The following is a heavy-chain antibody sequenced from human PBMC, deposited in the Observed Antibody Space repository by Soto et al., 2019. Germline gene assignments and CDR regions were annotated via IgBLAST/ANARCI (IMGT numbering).Heavy chain of an antibody. Sequence: QVQLVESGGALSRLGGPLKPPCQPPGLPSSANALPGVAKPQAKGREWVAVIWYDGSNKYYADSVKGRFTISRDNSKNTLYLQMNSLRAEDTAVYYCARSGTLIQQQPYYFDYWGQGTLVTVSS. CDR1: GLPSSANA. CDR2: IWYDGSNK. J-gene: IGHJ4*02. V-gene: IGHV3-33*01. CDR3: ARSGTLIQQQPYYFDY. D-gene: IGHD6-13*01.